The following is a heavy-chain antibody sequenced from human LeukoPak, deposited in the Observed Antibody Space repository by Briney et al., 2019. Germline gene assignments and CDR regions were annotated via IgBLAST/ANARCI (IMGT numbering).Heavy chain of an antibody. V-gene: IGHV4-4*07. CDR1: GGSISSYY. CDR2: IYTSGST. J-gene: IGHJ6*03. Sequence: SETLSLTCTVSGGSISSYYWSWIRQPAGKGLEWIGRIYTSGSTNYNPSLKSRVTMSADTSKNQFSLKLSSVTAADTAVYYCARGGPAVWFGELTGPYYYMDVWGKGTTVTVSS. CDR3: ARGGPAVWFGELTGPYYYMDV. D-gene: IGHD3-10*01.